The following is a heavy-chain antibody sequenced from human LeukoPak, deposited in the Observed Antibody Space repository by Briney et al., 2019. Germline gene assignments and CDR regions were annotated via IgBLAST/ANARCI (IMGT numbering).Heavy chain of an antibody. Sequence: PGGSLRLSCAAPGFTFSSYWMHWVRQAPGKGLVWVSRINSDGNSTSYADSVKGRFTISRDNAKNTLYLQMNSLRAEDTAVYYCARSGWSLANWFDPWGQGTLVTVSS. CDR2: INSDGNST. CDR3: ARSGWSLANWFDP. D-gene: IGHD6-19*01. CDR1: GFTFSSYW. V-gene: IGHV3-74*01. J-gene: IGHJ5*02.